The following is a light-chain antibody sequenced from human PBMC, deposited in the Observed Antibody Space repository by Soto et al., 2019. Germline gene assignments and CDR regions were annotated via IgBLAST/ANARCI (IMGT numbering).Light chain of an antibody. CDR1: SSDVGDYDY. Sequence: QSALTQPASVSGSPGQSITISCTGTSSDVGDYDYVSWYQQHPGKAPKLMIYEVSNRPSGVSNRFSGSKSGNTASLTISGLQAEDEADYYCNSYTSSSILFGGGTKVTVL. J-gene: IGLJ2*01. CDR3: NSYTSSSIL. CDR2: EVS. V-gene: IGLV2-14*01.